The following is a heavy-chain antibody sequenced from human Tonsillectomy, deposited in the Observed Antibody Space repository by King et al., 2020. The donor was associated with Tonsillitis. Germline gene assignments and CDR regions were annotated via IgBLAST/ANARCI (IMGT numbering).Heavy chain of an antibody. Sequence: VQLVESGGGVVRPGGSLRLSCAASGFTFGDYGMSWVRQAPGKGLEWVSGINWNGGSTGYADSVKGRFTISRYNAKNSLYLQMNSLRAEDTALYYCARGGITMVRGVIRPFDYWGQGTLVTVSS. D-gene: IGHD3-10*01. V-gene: IGHV3-20*04. J-gene: IGHJ4*02. CDR3: ARGGITMVRGVIRPFDY. CDR1: GFTFGDYG. CDR2: INWNGGST.